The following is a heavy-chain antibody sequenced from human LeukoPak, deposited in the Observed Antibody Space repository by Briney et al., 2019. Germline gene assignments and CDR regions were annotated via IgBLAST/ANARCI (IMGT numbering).Heavy chain of an antibody. CDR3: ARDTYSSSSYDY. J-gene: IGHJ4*02. D-gene: IGHD6-13*01. CDR1: GYSISSGYY. CDR2: IDHSGST. Sequence: PSETLSLTCTVSGYSISSGYYWGWIRQPPGKGLEWTGSIDHSGSTYYNPSLKSRITISVDTSKNQFSLKLSSVTAADTAVYYCARDTYSSSSYDYWGQGTLVTVSS. V-gene: IGHV4-38-2*02.